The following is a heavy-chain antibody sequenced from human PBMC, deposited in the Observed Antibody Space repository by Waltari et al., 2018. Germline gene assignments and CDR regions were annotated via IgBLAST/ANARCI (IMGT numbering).Heavy chain of an antibody. J-gene: IGHJ4*02. CDR2: INPNSGGT. CDR1: GYTFTSYY. D-gene: IGHD3-3*01. Sequence: QVQLVQSGAEVKKPGASVKVSCKASGYTFTSYYMHWVRQAPGQGLEWMGRINPNSGGTNYAQKFQGRVTMTRDTSISTAYMELSRLRSDDTAVYYCARASYYDFWSGYSLYYFDYWGQGTLVTVSS. V-gene: IGHV1-2*06. CDR3: ARASYYDFWSGYSLYYFDY.